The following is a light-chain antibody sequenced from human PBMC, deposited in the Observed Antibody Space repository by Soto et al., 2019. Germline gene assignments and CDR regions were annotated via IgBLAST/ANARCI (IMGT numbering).Light chain of an antibody. CDR2: EVS. Sequence: QSVLTQPASVSGSPGQSITISCTGTSSDVGGYNYVSWYQQHPGKAPKLMIYEVSNRPSGVSNRFSGSKSGNTASLTISGLQAEDEADYYCSSYTSRSTRCVFGTGTKVTVL. V-gene: IGLV2-14*01. CDR1: SSDVGGYNY. J-gene: IGLJ1*01. CDR3: SSYTSRSTRCV.